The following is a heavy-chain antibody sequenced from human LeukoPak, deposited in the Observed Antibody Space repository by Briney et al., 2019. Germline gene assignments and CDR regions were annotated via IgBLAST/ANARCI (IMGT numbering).Heavy chain of an antibody. CDR2: INHNGNVN. Sequence: GGSLRLPCAASGFTFSSYWMNWARQAPGKGLEWVASINHNGNVNYYVDSVKGRFTISRDNAKNSLYLQMSNLRAEDTAVYFCARGGGLDVWGQGATVTVSS. D-gene: IGHD3-16*01. V-gene: IGHV3-7*03. CDR1: GFTFSSYW. J-gene: IGHJ6*02. CDR3: ARGGGLDV.